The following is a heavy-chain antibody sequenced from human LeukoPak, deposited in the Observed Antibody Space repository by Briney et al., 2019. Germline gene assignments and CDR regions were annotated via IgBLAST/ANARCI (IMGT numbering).Heavy chain of an antibody. CDR1: GGSFSGYY. D-gene: IGHD6-13*01. CDR3: ARFSSSWIFDY. Sequence: PSETLSLTCAVYGGSFSGYYWSWIRQPPGKGLEWIGEINHSGSTNYNPSLKSRVTISVDTSKNQSSLKLSSVTAADTAVYYCARFSSSWIFDYWGQGTLVTVSS. V-gene: IGHV4-34*01. J-gene: IGHJ4*02. CDR2: INHSGST.